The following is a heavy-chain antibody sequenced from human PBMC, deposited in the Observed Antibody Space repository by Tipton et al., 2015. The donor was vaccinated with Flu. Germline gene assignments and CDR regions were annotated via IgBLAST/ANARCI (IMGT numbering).Heavy chain of an antibody. J-gene: IGHJ4*02. D-gene: IGHD3-10*01. CDR1: GFTFSSYG. V-gene: IGHV3-33*01. CDR3: ARDRSLWPDY. CDR2: IWYDGSNK. Sequence: QLVQSGGGVVQPGRSLRLACAASGFTFSSYGMHWVRQAPGKGLEWVAVIWYDGSNKYYADSVKGRFTISRDNSKNTLYLQMNSLRAEDTAVYYCARDRSLWPDYWGQGTLVTVSS.